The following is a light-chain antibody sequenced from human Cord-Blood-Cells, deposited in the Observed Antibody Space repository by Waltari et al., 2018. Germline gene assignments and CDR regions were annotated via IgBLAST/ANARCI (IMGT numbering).Light chain of an antibody. V-gene: IGLV6-57*03. Sequence: NFMLTQPHSVSESPGKTVTISCTRSSGSIASNYVQWYQQRPGSAPTTVIYEDNQRPSGVPDRFSCSIDSSSNSASLTISGLKTEDDADYYCQSYDSSNWVFGGGTKLTVL. CDR1: SGSIASNY. CDR2: EDN. J-gene: IGLJ3*02. CDR3: QSYDSSNWV.